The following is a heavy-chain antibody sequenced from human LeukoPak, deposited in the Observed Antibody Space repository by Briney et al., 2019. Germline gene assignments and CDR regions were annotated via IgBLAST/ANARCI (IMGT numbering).Heavy chain of an antibody. CDR3: ATTTRYGDYVWFDP. Sequence: PSETLSLTCAVSGGSISSGGYSWSWIRQPPGKGLEWIGYIYHSGSTYYNPSLKSRVTISVDRSKNQFSLKLSSVTAADTAVYYCATTTRYGDYVWFDPWGQGTLVTVSS. D-gene: IGHD4-17*01. CDR1: GGSISSGGYS. CDR2: IYHSGST. V-gene: IGHV4-30-2*01. J-gene: IGHJ5*02.